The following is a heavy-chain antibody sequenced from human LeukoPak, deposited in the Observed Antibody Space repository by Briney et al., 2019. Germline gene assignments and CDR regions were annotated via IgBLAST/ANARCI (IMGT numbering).Heavy chain of an antibody. D-gene: IGHD6-13*01. CDR3: ARHGTAAGT. CDR1: GVSISSSSNYS. J-gene: IGHJ4*02. V-gene: IGHV4-39*01. CDR2: IYYSGST. Sequence: SETLSLTCTVSGVSISSSSNYSWGWIRQPPGKGLEWIGSIYYSGSTYYNPSLKSRVTISVDTSKNQFSLKLSSVTAADTAVYYCARHGTAAGTWGQGTLVTVSS.